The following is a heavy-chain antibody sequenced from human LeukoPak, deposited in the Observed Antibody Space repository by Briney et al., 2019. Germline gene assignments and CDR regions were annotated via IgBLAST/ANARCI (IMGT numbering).Heavy chain of an antibody. D-gene: IGHD6-19*01. CDR1: GFTFSSYW. CDR3: AGGAGGYFDY. CDR2: INSDGSRK. Sequence: PGGSLRLSCAASGFTFSSYWTHWVRQAPGKGLVWVSGINSDGSRKSYADSVKGRFTIFRDNAKNTLYLQMNSLRAEDTAVYYCAGGAGGYFDYWGQGTLVTVSS. V-gene: IGHV3-74*01. J-gene: IGHJ4*02.